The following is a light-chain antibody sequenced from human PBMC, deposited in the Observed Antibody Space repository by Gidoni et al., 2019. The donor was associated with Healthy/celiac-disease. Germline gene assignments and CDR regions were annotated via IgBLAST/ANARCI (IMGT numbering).Light chain of an antibody. V-gene: IGKV3-11*01. CDR2: DAS. J-gene: IGKJ4*01. CDR1: QSVSSY. CDR3: QQRSNWPPIT. Sequence: IVLTQSPATLSLSPGERSTLSCRASQSVSSYLAWYQQKPGQDTRLLIYDASNRDTGIPARFSGSGSGTDFTLTISSLEPEDFAVYYCQQRSNWPPITFGGGTKVEIK.